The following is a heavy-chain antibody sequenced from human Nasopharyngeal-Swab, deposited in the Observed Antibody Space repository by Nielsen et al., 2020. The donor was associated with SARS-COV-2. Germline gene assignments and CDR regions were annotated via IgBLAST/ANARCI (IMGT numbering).Heavy chain of an antibody. Sequence: ASVKVSCKASGYTFTSYGISWVRQAPGQGLEWMGWISAYNGNTNYAQKLQGRVTTTTDTSTSTAYMELRSLRSDDTAVYYCARIPYCSSTSCYAVRGGNYYYYYGMDVWGQGTTVTVSS. D-gene: IGHD2-2*01. CDR3: ARIPYCSSTSCYAVRGGNYYYYYGMDV. V-gene: IGHV1-18*01. CDR2: ISAYNGNT. J-gene: IGHJ6*02. CDR1: GYTFTSYG.